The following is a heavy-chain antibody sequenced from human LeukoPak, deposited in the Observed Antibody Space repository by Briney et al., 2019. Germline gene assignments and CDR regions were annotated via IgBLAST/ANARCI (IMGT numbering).Heavy chain of an antibody. CDR1: GGPISSNNYH. CDR2: ISSDGRP. D-gene: IGHD2-21*01. J-gene: IGHJ4*02. Sequence: NPSETLSLTCSVSGGPISSNNYHWAWIRQPPGKGLEWIATISSDGRPYYSSSLRSSVTISVDTSKNQISLSVRSVTAADTAVYYCARLFDERGDNYFDSWGQGTLVTVSS. CDR3: ARLFDERGDNYFDS. V-gene: IGHV4-39*01.